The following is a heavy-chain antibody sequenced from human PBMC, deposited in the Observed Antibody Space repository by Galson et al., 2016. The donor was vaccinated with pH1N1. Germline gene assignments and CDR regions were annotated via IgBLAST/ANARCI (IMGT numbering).Heavy chain of an antibody. Sequence: QSGAEVKKPGESLKISCTGSGYDFSNYWMGWVRQMPGKGLEWMGIIYPGDSDTRYSPSFQGQVTISADKSIDTAFLQWNSLKASDTAMYYCARHRGGGGGDSYYFDYWGQGALVTVSS. J-gene: IGHJ4*02. V-gene: IGHV5-51*03. CDR1: GYDFSNYW. CDR2: IYPGDSDT. CDR3: ARHRGGGGGDSYYFDY. D-gene: IGHD2-21*02.